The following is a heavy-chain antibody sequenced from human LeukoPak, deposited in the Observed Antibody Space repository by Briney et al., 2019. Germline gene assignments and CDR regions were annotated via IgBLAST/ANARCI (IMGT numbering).Heavy chain of an antibody. Sequence: QPGGSLRLSCAASGFTFSSYGMHWVRQAPGKGLEWVAVIWYDGSNKYYADSVKGRFTISRDNSKNTLYLQMNSLRAEDTAVYYCAKALVPATARIYFDYWGQGTLVTVSS. J-gene: IGHJ4*02. CDR3: AKALVPATARIYFDY. CDR1: GFTFSSYG. D-gene: IGHD2-2*01. CDR2: IWYDGSNK. V-gene: IGHV3-33*06.